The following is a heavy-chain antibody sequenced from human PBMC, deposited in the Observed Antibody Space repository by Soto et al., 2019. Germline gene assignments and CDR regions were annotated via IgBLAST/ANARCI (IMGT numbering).Heavy chain of an antibody. CDR2: IYPGDSDT. J-gene: IGHJ6*03. D-gene: IGHD2-15*01. CDR3: ASNGGYFSGGSCSHYYYYYYMDV. Sequence: GESLKISCKGSGYSFTSYWIGWVRQMPGKGLEWMGIIYPGDSDTRYSPSFQGQVTISADKSISTAYLQWSSLKASDTAMYYCASNGGYFSGGSCSHYYYYYYMDVWGKGTTVTVSS. CDR1: GYSFTSYW. V-gene: IGHV5-51*01.